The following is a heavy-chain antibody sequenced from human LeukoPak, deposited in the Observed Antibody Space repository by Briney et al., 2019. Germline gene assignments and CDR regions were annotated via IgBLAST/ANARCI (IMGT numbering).Heavy chain of an antibody. CDR2: INPNSGGT. CDR1: GYTFTSYG. D-gene: IGHD2-2*01. Sequence: ASVKVSCKASGYTFTSYGISWVRQAPGQGLEWMGWINPNSGGTNYAQKFQGRVTMTRDTSISTAYMELSRLRSDDTAVYYCARDADCSSTSCYGNNWFDPWGQGTLVTVSS. CDR3: ARDADCSSTSCYGNNWFDP. J-gene: IGHJ5*02. V-gene: IGHV1-2*02.